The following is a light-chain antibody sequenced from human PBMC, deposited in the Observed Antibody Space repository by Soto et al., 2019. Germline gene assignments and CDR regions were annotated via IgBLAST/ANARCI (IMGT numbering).Light chain of an antibody. CDR1: QSVSSSY. CDR3: QQYSKWPPIT. V-gene: IGKV3D-20*01. CDR2: DAS. Sequence: EIVLTQSPATLSLSPGERATLSFGAIQSVSSSYLAWYQQKPGLAPRLLIYDASSRATGIPDRFSGSGSGTEFTLTISSLQSEDFAVYYCQQYSKWPPITFGQGTRLEIK. J-gene: IGKJ5*01.